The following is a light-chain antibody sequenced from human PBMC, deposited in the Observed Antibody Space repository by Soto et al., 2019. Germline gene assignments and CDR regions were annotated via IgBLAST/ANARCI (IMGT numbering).Light chain of an antibody. V-gene: IGKV1-5*03. CDR2: KAS. CDR1: QSISSW. CDR3: QQYSNYPCT. Sequence: DIQMTQSPSTLSASVGDRVTITCRASQSISSWLAWYQQKPGKAPKLLIDKASSLESGVSSRFSGSGSGTEFTLTISSLQTDDFATYSCQQYSNYPCTFGQGTKVEIK. J-gene: IGKJ1*01.